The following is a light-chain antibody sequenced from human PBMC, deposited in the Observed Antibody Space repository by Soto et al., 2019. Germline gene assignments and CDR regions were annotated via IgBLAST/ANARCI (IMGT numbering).Light chain of an antibody. Sequence: DIQMTQSPSSLSASVGDRVTITCRASQTIRKYLNWYQQKPGKAPSLLIYGASTLQTGVPSRFSGSGSGTGFTLTISSLQPEDFATYFCQQSYTSPRTFGQGTKVEI. CDR3: QQSYTSPRT. J-gene: IGKJ1*01. V-gene: IGKV1-39*01. CDR2: GAS. CDR1: QTIRKY.